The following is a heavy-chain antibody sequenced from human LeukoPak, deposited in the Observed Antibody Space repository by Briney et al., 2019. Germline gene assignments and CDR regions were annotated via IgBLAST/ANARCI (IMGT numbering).Heavy chain of an antibody. CDR2: ISSSGSTI. CDR3: ARARSSGCSDPGYFDY. J-gene: IGHJ4*02. D-gene: IGHD6-19*01. V-gene: IGHV3-11*01. Sequence: AGGSLRLSCAASGVTFSDYYMRWIRQAPGKGLEWVSYISSSGSTIYYADSVKGRFTISRDNAKNSLYLQMNSLRAEDTAVYYCARARSSGCSDPGYFDYWGQGTLVTVSS. CDR1: GVTFSDYY.